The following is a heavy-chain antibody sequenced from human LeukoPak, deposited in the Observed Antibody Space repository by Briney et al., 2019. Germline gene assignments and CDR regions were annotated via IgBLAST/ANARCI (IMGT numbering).Heavy chain of an antibody. D-gene: IGHD4-17*01. CDR1: GFTFSDYY. Sequence: GGSLRLSCAASGFTFSDYYMSWIRQAPGKGLEWVSYISSSGSTIYYADSVKGRFTISRDNAKNSLYLQMNSLRAEDTAVYYCARQDGYDYGDYYGMDVWGQGTTVTVSS. J-gene: IGHJ6*02. CDR2: ISSSGSTI. V-gene: IGHV3-11*01. CDR3: ARQDGYDYGDYYGMDV.